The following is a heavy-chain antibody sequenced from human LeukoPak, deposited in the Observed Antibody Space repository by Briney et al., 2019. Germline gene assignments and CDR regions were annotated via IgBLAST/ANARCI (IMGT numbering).Heavy chain of an antibody. Sequence: GGSLRLSCAASGFTFSTYWMHWVRQAPGKGLMCVSHINTDGSDTTYADSVKGRFTISRDNAKNTLYLEMNSLRAEDTAVYYCARDGVPLGRLGDYDAFDVWGQGTMVTVSS. CDR2: INTDGSDT. CDR1: GFTFSTYW. J-gene: IGHJ3*01. D-gene: IGHD3-16*01. V-gene: IGHV3-74*01. CDR3: ARDGVPLGRLGDYDAFDV.